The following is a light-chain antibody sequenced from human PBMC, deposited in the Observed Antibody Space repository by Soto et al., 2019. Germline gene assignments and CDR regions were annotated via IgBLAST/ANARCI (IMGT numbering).Light chain of an antibody. Sequence: QSVLTQPPSVSGAPGQRVTISCTGSSSNIGAGYDVHWYQQLPGTAPKLLIYGNSNRPSGVPDRFSGSKSGTSASLAITGLQAEDEADYYCQSCDSSLGDLWVFGGGTKLTVL. CDR2: GNS. CDR3: QSCDSSLGDLWV. V-gene: IGLV1-40*01. CDR1: SSNIGAGYD. J-gene: IGLJ3*02.